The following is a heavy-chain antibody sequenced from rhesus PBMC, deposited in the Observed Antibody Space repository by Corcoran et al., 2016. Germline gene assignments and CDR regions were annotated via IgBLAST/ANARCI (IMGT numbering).Heavy chain of an antibody. Sequence: QVQLQESGPGLVKPSETLSLTCAVSGGSISSSNWWSWIRQPPGKGLEWIGYISGSSGSTYYNPSLKSRVTISTDTSKNQFSLKLSSVTAADTAMYYCASLDYWGQGVLVTVSS. V-gene: IGHV4-65*01. CDR3: ASLDY. J-gene: IGHJ4*01. CDR2: ISGSSGST. CDR1: GGSISSSNW.